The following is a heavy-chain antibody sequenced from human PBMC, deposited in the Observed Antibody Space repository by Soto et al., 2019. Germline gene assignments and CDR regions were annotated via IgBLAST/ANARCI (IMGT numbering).Heavy chain of an antibody. CDR1: GGSGSSGSYY. V-gene: IGHV4-61*01. J-gene: IGHJ4*02. CDR3: ARVAVVPAALAY. CDR2: IYYSGST. Sequence: SETLSLTCTVSGGSGSSGSYYWSWIRQPPRKGLGGIGYIYYSGSTNYNPSLKSLVTIAVHTSKNQFFLKLSSVTAADTAVYYCARVAVVPAALAYWGQ. D-gene: IGHD2-2*01.